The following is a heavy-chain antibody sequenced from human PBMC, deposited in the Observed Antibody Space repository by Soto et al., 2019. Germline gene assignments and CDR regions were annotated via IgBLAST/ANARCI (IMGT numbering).Heavy chain of an antibody. CDR1: GFTFSSYG. D-gene: IGHD3-22*01. J-gene: IGHJ4*02. V-gene: IGHV3-33*01. CDR2: IWYDGSNK. CDR3: ATSVYDSSGYLASFDY. Sequence: QVQLVESGGGVVQPGRSLRLSCAASGFTFSSYGMHWVRQAPGKGLEWVAVIWYDGSNKYYADSVKGRFTISRDNSKNTRYLQMNSLRAEDTAVYYCATSVYDSSGYLASFDYWGQGTLVTVSS.